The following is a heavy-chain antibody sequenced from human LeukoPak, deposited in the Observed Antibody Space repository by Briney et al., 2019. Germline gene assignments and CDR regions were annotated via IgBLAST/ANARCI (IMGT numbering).Heavy chain of an antibody. Sequence: SETLSLTCTVSGGSISTSNYYWGWIRQPPGKGLEWIGNIFYSGSTYYNPSLKSRVTISVDTSKNQFSLKLSSVTAADTAVYYCARVQLWNFDYWGQGTLVTVSS. CDR3: ARVQLWNFDY. CDR2: IFYSGST. CDR1: GGSISTSNYY. D-gene: IGHD5-18*01. J-gene: IGHJ4*02. V-gene: IGHV4-39*07.